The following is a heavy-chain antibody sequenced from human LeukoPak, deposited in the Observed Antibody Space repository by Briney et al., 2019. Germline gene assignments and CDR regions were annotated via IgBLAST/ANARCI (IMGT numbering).Heavy chain of an antibody. CDR2: INPNSGGT. Sequence: ASVKVSCKASGYTFTGYYIHWVRQAPGQGLEWMGWINPNSGGTNYAQKFQGRVTLTRDTSISTAYMELSSLRSDDTAVYYCAREGSSSFYFDHWGQGTLVTVSS. CDR1: GYTFTGYY. V-gene: IGHV1-2*02. J-gene: IGHJ4*02. D-gene: IGHD6-6*01. CDR3: AREGSSSFYFDH.